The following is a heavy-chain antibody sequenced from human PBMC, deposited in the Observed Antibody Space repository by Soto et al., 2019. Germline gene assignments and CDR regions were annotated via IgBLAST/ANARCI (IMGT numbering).Heavy chain of an antibody. CDR2: INHSGST. J-gene: IGHJ5*02. CDR1: GGSFSGYY. V-gene: IGHV4-34*01. D-gene: IGHD3-10*01. CDR3: ARSLPTMVRDSVGSNWFDP. Sequence: SETLSLTCAVYGGSFSGYYWSWIRQPPGKGLEWIGEINHSGSTNYNPSPKSRVTVSVDTSKNQFSLKLSSVTAADTAVYYCARSLPTMVRDSVGSNWFDPWGQGTLVTVSS.